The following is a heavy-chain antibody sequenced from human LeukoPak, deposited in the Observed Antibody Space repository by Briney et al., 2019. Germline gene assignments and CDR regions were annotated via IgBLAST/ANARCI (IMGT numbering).Heavy chain of an antibody. Sequence: GGSLRLSCAASGFTFSSYGMHWVRQAPGKGLEWVAVIWYDGSNKYYADSVKGRFTISRDNSKNTLYLQMNSLRAEDTAVYYCARDSGIAAAVFDYWGQGTLVTVSP. CDR1: GFTFSSYG. CDR3: ARDSGIAAAVFDY. D-gene: IGHD6-13*01. V-gene: IGHV3-33*01. J-gene: IGHJ4*02. CDR2: IWYDGSNK.